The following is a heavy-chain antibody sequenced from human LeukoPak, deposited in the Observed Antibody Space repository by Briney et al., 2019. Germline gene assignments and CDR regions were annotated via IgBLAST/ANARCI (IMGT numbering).Heavy chain of an antibody. CDR1: GFSINNYW. D-gene: IGHD1-26*01. V-gene: IGHV3-7*03. J-gene: IGHJ4*02. Sequence: GGSLRLSCAVSGFSINNYWMTWYRQAPGKGLECVAHIKGDASEKHYVDSVKGRFTISRDNAKNSLYLQMNSLRAEDTALYYCAKAIVGAMGYWGQGTLVTVSS. CDR3: AKAIVGAMGY. CDR2: IKGDASEK.